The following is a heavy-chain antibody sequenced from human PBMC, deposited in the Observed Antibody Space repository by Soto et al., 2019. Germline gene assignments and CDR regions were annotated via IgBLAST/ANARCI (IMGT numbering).Heavy chain of an antibody. CDR2: ISSSSSYI. CDR3: ARERGGYGGNFDY. J-gene: IGHJ4*02. D-gene: IGHD4-17*01. CDR1: GFTFSSYG. V-gene: IGHV3-21*01. Sequence: LRLSCAASGFTFSSYGMNWVRQAPGKGLEWVSSISSSSSYIYYANSVKGRFTISRDNAKNSLYLQMNSLRAEDTAVYYCARERGGYGGNFDYWGQGTLVTVSS.